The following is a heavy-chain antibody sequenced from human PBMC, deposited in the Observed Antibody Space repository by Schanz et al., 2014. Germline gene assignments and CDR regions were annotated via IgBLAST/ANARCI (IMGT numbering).Heavy chain of an antibody. V-gene: IGHV3-23*01. CDR1: EFTFSTDA. CDR3: ARVDSSGYFFDN. D-gene: IGHD3-22*01. CDR2: ISGSGGST. Sequence: DVHLLESGGGLVQPGGSLRLSCAASEFTFSTDAMSWVRQAPGKGLEWVSAISGSGGSTYYADSVKGRFTISRDNSKNTVHLQMSSLRVEDTAVYYCARVDSSGYFFDNWGQGTRVTVSS. J-gene: IGHJ4*02.